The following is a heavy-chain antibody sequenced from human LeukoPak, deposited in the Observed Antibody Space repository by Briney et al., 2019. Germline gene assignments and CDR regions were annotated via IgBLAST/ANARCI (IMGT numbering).Heavy chain of an antibody. J-gene: IGHJ5*02. D-gene: IGHD6-6*01. CDR2: IYPSNGGT. CDR1: GYTFTVSY. CDR3: ARSNIATRRGDNWFVP. V-gene: IGHV1-2*02. Sequence: ASMKVSCKASGYTFTVSYMHWVRHAPGQGLEWVGWIYPSNGGTNYSQEFPGRVTMTRATSISTAYMELISLRSDDTAVYYWARSNIATRRGDNWFVPWGQGTLVTVSS.